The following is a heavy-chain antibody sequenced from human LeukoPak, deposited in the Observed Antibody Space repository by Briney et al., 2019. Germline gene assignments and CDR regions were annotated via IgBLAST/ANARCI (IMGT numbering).Heavy chain of an antibody. V-gene: IGHV3-23*01. CDR2: ISGSGGST. D-gene: IGHD6-19*01. Sequence: GGSLRLSCAASGFTFSSYGMSWVRQAPGKGLEWVSAISGSGGSTYYADSVKGRFTISRDNSKNTLYVQMNSLRAEDTAVYYCAKDSSGWGSGYIDYWGQGTLVTVSS. J-gene: IGHJ4*02. CDR3: AKDSSGWGSGYIDY. CDR1: GFTFSSYG.